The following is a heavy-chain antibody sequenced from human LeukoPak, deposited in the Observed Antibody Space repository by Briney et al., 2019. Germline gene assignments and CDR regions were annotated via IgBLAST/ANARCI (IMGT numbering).Heavy chain of an antibody. Sequence: ASVKVSCKASGYTFTGYHIHWVRQAPRQGLEWMGRINPYSGDTNFAQKFQGRVTMTRDTSITTACMDLSSLTPDDTAVYFCARDQGSLTRSWYTGYWGQGTQVTVSS. CDR3: ARDQGSLTRSWYTGY. D-gene: IGHD1-1*01. V-gene: IGHV1-2*06. J-gene: IGHJ4*02. CDR1: GYTFTGYH. CDR2: INPYSGDT.